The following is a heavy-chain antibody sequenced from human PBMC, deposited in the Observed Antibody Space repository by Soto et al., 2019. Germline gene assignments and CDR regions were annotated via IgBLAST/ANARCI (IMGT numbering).Heavy chain of an antibody. CDR1: GGSISSGGYY. CDR3: ARVRGVGATVRLWFDP. J-gene: IGHJ5*02. V-gene: IGHV4-31*03. CDR2: IYYSGST. Sequence: QVQLQESGPGLVKPSQTLSLTCTVSGGSISSGGYYWSWIRQHPGKGLEWIGYIYYSGSTYYNPSLQSRVTISVDTSKNQFSRKLSSVTAADTAVYYCARVRGVGATVRLWFDPWGQGTLVTVSS. D-gene: IGHD1-26*01.